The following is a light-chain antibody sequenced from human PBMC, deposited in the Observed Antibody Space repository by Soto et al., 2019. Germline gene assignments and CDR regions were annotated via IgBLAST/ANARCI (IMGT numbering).Light chain of an antibody. CDR3: QKYNSAPPFT. J-gene: IGKJ3*01. CDR1: QGLSNY. Sequence: DIQMTQSPSSLSASVGDRVTITCRASQGLSNYLAWYQQKPVKVPKLLIYAASTLQSGVPSRFSGSGSGTDFTLTISSLQPEDVATYYWQKYNSAPPFTFGPGTKVDIK. V-gene: IGKV1-27*01. CDR2: AAS.